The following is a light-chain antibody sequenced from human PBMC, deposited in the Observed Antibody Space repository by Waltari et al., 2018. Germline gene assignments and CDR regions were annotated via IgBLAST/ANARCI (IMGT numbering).Light chain of an antibody. V-gene: IGLV2-23*02. Sequence: QSALTQPASVSGSPGQSITISCTGTSSDVGNDKRVSWYQQHPGKAPKLMIYAVSKRPSGVSDRCSGSKSGDMASLTISGLQPEDEAEYFCSSYAGSSKGVFGGGTKVTVL. CDR2: AVS. CDR3: SSYAGSSKGV. CDR1: SSDVGNDKR. J-gene: IGLJ2*01.